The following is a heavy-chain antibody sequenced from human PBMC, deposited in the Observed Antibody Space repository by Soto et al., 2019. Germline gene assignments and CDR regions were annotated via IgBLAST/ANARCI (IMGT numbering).Heavy chain of an antibody. J-gene: IGHJ4*02. CDR1: GFPFSGYG. CDR3: ARDVQSFSPAYYFDY. Sequence: QVQLVESGGGVVQPGRSLRLSCAASGFPFSGYGMHWVRQAPGKGLEWVAVIWYDGNNKYYSESVKGRFTISRDNSKNTLFLQMNSMSAEDTASYYCARDVQSFSPAYYFDYWGQGALVTVSS. V-gene: IGHV3-33*01. D-gene: IGHD1-1*01. CDR2: IWYDGNNK.